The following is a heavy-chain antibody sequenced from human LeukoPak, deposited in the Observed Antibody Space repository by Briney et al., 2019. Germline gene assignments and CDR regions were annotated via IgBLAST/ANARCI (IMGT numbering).Heavy chain of an antibody. D-gene: IGHD6-13*01. CDR3: ARNVPAAGTDWYFDL. J-gene: IGHJ2*01. CDR2: IGTSSSYI. V-gene: IGHV3-21*01. CDR1: GFTFSSYS. Sequence: PGGSLRLSCAASGFTFSSYSMNWVRQAPGKGLEWVSSIGTSSSYIYNTDSVKGRFTISRDNAKNSLHLQMNSLRAEDTAVYYCARNVPAAGTDWYFDLWGRGTLVTVSS.